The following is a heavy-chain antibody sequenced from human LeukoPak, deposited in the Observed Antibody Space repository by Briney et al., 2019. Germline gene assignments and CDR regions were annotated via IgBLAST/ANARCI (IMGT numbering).Heavy chain of an antibody. D-gene: IGHD2-15*01. V-gene: IGHV3-64D*06. Sequence: GGSLRLSCSASGFTFSRYGMFWVRQAPGKGLEYVSDVSGNGGSTDYADSVKGRFTISRDNSKNTLYLQMSSLRAEDTAVYYCMKASCSGGICYLDYWGQGTLVTVSS. CDR1: GFTFSRYG. CDR3: MKASCSGGICYLDY. CDR2: VSGNGGST. J-gene: IGHJ4*02.